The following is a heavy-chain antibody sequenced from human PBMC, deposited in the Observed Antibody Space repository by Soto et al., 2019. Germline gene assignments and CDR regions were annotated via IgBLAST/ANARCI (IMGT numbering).Heavy chain of an antibody. CDR2: IKQDGSEK. CDR1: GFTFSTYW. CDR3: ARDGTVDAFDI. J-gene: IGHJ3*02. V-gene: IGHV3-7*03. Sequence: EVQLVESGGGLVQPGGSLRLSCAASGFTFSTYWMSWVRQAPGKGLEWVAKIKQDGSEKFYVNSVEGRFTISRDSTKNSLYLQMNSLRAADTAVYYCARDGTVDAFDIWGQGTMVTVSS.